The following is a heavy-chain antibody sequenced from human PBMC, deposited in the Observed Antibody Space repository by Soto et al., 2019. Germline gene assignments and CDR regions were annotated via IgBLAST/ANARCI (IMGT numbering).Heavy chain of an antibody. CDR1: GNTFTSYY. J-gene: IGHJ5*02. CDR2: INPSGGST. V-gene: IGHV1-46*01. Sequence: ASVKVSCKASGNTFTSYYMHWVRQAPGQGLEWMGIINPSGGSTSYAQKFQGRVTMTRDTSTSTVYMELSSLRSEDTAVYYCARERKKFLEWLFNHNWFDPWGQGTLVTVSS. CDR3: ARERKKFLEWLFNHNWFDP. D-gene: IGHD3-3*01.